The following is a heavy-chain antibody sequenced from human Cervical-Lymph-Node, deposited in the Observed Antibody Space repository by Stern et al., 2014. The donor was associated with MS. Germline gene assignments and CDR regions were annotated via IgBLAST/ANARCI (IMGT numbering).Heavy chain of an antibody. CDR3: ARGGIFDY. Sequence: QLQLQESGPGLVKPSQTLSLTCTVSGGSISSGAYYWSWIRPPPGKGLEWIWYISYSGSTSYHPALQSRLSMSVDTSKNQFSLNLSSVTAADTAVYYCARGGIFDYWGQGTLVTVSS. CDR1: GGSISSGAYY. J-gene: IGHJ4*02. V-gene: IGHV4-30-4*01. CDR2: ISYSGST.